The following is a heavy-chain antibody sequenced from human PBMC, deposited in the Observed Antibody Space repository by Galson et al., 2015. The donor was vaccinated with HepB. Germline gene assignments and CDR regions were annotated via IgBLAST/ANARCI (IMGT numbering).Heavy chain of an antibody. CDR1: GFTFSSYA. D-gene: IGHD3-10*01. CDR3: ARGHFTYYYGSGGVDY. CDR2: ISYDGSNK. V-gene: IGHV3-30-3*01. Sequence: SLRLSCAASGFTFSSYAMHWVRQAPGKGLEWVAVISYDGSNKYYADSVKGRFTISRDNSKNTLYLQMNSLRAEDTAVYYCARGHFTYYYGSGGVDYWGQGTLVTVSS. J-gene: IGHJ4*02.